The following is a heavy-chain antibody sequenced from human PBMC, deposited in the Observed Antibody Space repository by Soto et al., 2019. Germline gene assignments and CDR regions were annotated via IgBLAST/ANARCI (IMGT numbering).Heavy chain of an antibody. CDR3: ARDSGYDSGSSVNHYLDY. J-gene: IGHJ4*01. CDR2: ISWNSGSI. D-gene: IGHD3-10*01. V-gene: IGHV3-9*01. CDR1: GFTFDDYA. Sequence: ESGGGLVQPGRSLRLSCAASGFTFDDYAMHWVRQAPGKGLEWVSGISWNSGSIGYADSVKGRFTISRDNAKNSLYLQMDSLRVEDTAVYYCARDSGYDSGSSVNHYLDYWGHGTLVTVSS.